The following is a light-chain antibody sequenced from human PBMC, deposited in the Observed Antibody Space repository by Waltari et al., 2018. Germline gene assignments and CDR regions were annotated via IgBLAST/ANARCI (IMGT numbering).Light chain of an antibody. CDR1: QSVLYRSNNKNY. CDR2: WAS. V-gene: IGKV4-1*01. J-gene: IGKJ1*01. Sequence: DIVMTQSPDSLAVSLGARATINCKSSQSVLYRSNNKNYLAWYQQKPGQPPKLLIYWASTRESGVPDRFSGSGSGTDFTLTISSLQAEDVAVYYCQQYYSTPGTFGQGTKVEIK. CDR3: QQYYSTPGT.